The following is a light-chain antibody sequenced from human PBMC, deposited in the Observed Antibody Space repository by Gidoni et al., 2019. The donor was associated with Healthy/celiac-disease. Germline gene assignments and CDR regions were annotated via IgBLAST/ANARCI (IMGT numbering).Light chain of an antibody. CDR2: GAS. CDR3: QQYNNWPPYS. Sequence: VMTQSPATLSVSPGERATLSCRASQSVSSNLAWYQQKPGQAPRLLIYGASTRATGIPARFSGSGSGKEFTLTISSLQSEDFAVYYCQQYNNWPPYSFGQGTKLEIK. CDR1: QSVSSN. J-gene: IGKJ2*03. V-gene: IGKV3-15*01.